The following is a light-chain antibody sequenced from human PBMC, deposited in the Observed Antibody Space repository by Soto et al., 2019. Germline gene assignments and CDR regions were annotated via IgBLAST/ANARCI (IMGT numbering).Light chain of an antibody. CDR2: GAS. Sequence: EIVMTQSPATLSVSPGARAPLSCRASQSVSSSYLAWYQQKPGQAPRLLIYGASSRATGIPDRFSGGGSGTDFTLTISRLEPEDFAVYYCQQFSSYPLTFGGGTKVDIK. V-gene: IGKV3-20*01. J-gene: IGKJ4*01. CDR3: QQFSSYPLT. CDR1: QSVSSSY.